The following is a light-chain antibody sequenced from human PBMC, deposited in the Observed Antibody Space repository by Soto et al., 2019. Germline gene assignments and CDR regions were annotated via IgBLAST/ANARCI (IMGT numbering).Light chain of an antibody. V-gene: IGKV1-27*01. CDR3: QKYNRAPSLT. CDR2: AAS. Sequence: DIQMTQSPSSLSASVGDRVTITCRASQGISNYLAWYQQKPGKVPKLLIYAASTLQSGVPSRFSGSGSGTDFTLTIGSLQPEDVATYYCQKYNRAPSLTFGGGTKVEIK. CDR1: QGISNY. J-gene: IGKJ4*01.